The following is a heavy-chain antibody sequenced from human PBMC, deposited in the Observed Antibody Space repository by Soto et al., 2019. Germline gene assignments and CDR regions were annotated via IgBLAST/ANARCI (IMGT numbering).Heavy chain of an antibody. D-gene: IGHD3-10*01. CDR1: GFTFSSYS. Sequence: GGSLRLSCAASGFTFSSYSMNWVRQAPGKGLEWVSSISSSSSYIYYADSVKGRFTISRDNAKNSLYLQMNSLRAEDTAVYYCARDSPPYYGSGSYRLGDSRGQGTLVTVSS. J-gene: IGHJ4*02. CDR3: ARDSPPYYGSGSYRLGDS. CDR2: ISSSSSYI. V-gene: IGHV3-21*01.